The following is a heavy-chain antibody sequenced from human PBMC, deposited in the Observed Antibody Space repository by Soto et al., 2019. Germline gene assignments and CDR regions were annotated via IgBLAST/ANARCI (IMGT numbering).Heavy chain of an antibody. CDR1: GGSISSSNW. D-gene: IGHD6-19*01. CDR3: ARGPAVAGPSGFDY. V-gene: IGHV4-4*02. CDR2: IYHSGST. J-gene: IGHJ4*02. Sequence: SETLSLTCAVSGGSISSSNWWSWVRQPPGKGLEWIGEIYHSGSTNYNPSLKSRVTISVDKSKNQFSLKLGSVTAADTAVYYCARGPAVAGPSGFDYWGQGTLVTVSS.